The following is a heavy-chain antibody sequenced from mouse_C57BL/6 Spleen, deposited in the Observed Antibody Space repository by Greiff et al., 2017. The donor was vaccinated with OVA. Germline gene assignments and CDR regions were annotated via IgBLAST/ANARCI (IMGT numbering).Heavy chain of an antibody. CDR2: IWSGGST. CDR3: ATPFIHYAMDY. CDR1: GFSLTSYG. Sequence: QVQLQQSGPGLVQPSQSLSITCTVSGFSLTSYGVHWVRQSPGKGLEWLGVIWSGGSTDYNAAFISRLSISKDNSKSQVFFKMNSLQADDTAIYYCATPFIHYAMDYWGQGTSVTVSS. V-gene: IGHV2-2*01. D-gene: IGHD1-1*01. J-gene: IGHJ4*01.